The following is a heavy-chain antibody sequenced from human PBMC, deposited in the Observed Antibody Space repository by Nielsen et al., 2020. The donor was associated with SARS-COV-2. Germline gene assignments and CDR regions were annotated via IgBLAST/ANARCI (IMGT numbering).Heavy chain of an antibody. V-gene: IGHV3-23*01. CDR3: ATGAAAGTQNWFDP. CDR2: ISASGGST. D-gene: IGHD6-13*01. J-gene: IGHJ5*02. Sequence: GESLKISCVVSGFIFSRSAMSWVRQAPGKGLEWVSGISASGGSTYYADSVKGRFTISRDNSKNTLYLQMNSLRSEDTAVYYCATGAAAGTQNWFDPWGQGTLVTVSS. CDR1: GFIFSRSA.